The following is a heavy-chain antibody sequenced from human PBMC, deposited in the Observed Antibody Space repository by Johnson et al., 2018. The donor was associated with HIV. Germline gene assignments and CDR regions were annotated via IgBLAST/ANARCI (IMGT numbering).Heavy chain of an antibody. CDR1: GFTFSTYG. D-gene: IGHD1-26*01. Sequence: QVQLVESGGGVVQPGRSLRLSCAASGFTFSTYGMHWVRQAPGKGLEWVAVITYDGSHQYYGDSVKGRFTISRDNSKNTLSLQMNSPRVDDTAIYYCARVRAGRENAFDIWGQGTMVTVSS. V-gene: IGHV3-30*03. CDR2: ITYDGSHQ. J-gene: IGHJ3*02. CDR3: ARVRAGRENAFDI.